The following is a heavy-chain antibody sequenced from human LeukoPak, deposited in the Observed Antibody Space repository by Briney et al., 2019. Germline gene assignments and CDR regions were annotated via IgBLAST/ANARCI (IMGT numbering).Heavy chain of an antibody. CDR2: ICRTGST. CDR3: ARRVGFYGSGSLNYFDP. D-gene: IGHD3-10*01. J-gene: IGHJ5*01. CDR1: GVSIGTSSYY. V-gene: IGHV4-39*02. Sequence: SETLSLTCTVSGVSIGTSSYYWGWIRQPPGKGLEWIESICRTGSTYYSASLKSRLSISVDTSKNHIVLKLTSVTAADTAVYFCARRVGFYGSGSLNYFDPWGQGILVSVSS.